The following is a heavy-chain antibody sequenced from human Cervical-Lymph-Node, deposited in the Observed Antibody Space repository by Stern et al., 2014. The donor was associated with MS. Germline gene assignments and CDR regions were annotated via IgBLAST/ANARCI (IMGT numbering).Heavy chain of an antibody. CDR1: GFTFSDSY. Sequence: VQLVESGGGLVKPGGSLRLSCAASGFTFSDSYMNWIRQAPGKGLEWVSYISRSGNIIYYADSVKDRFTISRDNAKNSLFLQMNSLRVEDTAVYYCAMYGDSPFDFWGQGTLVTVSS. J-gene: IGHJ4*02. CDR3: AMYGDSPFDF. D-gene: IGHD4-17*01. CDR2: ISRSGNII. V-gene: IGHV3-11*01.